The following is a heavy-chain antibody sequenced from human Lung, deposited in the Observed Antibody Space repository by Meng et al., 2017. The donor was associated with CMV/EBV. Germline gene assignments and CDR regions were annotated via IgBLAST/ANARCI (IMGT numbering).Heavy chain of an antibody. CDR3: ARLFHTSLGTNYYYGMDV. CDR1: GYTFTGYY. V-gene: IGHV1-2*02. J-gene: IGHJ6*02. CDR2: INPNSGGT. D-gene: IGHD3-10*01. Sequence: ASVXVSXKASGYTFTGYYMHWVRQAPGQGLEWMGWINPNSGGTNYAQKFQGRVTMTRDTSISTAYMELSRLKSDDTAVFFCARLFHTSLGTNYYYGMDVWXQGTTVTVSS.